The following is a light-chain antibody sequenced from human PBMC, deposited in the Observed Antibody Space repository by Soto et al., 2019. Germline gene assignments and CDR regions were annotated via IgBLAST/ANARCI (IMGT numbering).Light chain of an antibody. CDR3: HQYNDGPGGT. V-gene: IGKV3-15*01. CDR1: QSVSTN. Sequence: EIVMTQSPATLSVFPGERATLSCRASQSVSTNLAWYQHKPGQAPRLLIFGASTRATGVPVRFSGSGSQRQFPLTISSLQSEDFAVYYCHQYNDGPGGTFGQGTKVDIK. CDR2: GAS. J-gene: IGKJ1*01.